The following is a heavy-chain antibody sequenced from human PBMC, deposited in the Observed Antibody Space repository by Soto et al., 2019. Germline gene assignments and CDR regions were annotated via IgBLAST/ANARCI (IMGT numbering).Heavy chain of an antibody. Sequence: QVQLVESGVGVVKPGRSLRLSCAASGFTFSSYGMHWVRQAPGKGLEWVAVIWYDGSNKYYADSVKGRFTISRDNSKNTLYLQMNSLRAEDTAVYYCVRSIVVVRAAAAFHYYGMDVWGQGTTVTVSS. V-gene: IGHV3-33*01. CDR1: GFTFSSYG. CDR3: VRSIVVVRAAAAFHYYGMDV. J-gene: IGHJ6*02. D-gene: IGHD2-2*01. CDR2: IWYDGSNK.